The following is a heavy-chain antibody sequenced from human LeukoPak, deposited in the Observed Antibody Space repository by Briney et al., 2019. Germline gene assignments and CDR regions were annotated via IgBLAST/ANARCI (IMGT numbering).Heavy chain of an antibody. CDR1: GGSISSSSYY. V-gene: IGHV4-39*01. J-gene: IGHJ5*02. Sequence: SETLSLTCTVSGGSISSSSYYWGWIRQPPGGGLEWIGSIYYSGSTYYNPSLKSRVTISVDTSKNQLSLKLRSVTAADTAVYYCASTYYDFWSGYKNNWFDPWGQGTLVTVSS. CDR3: ASTYYDFWSGYKNNWFDP. CDR2: IYYSGST. D-gene: IGHD3-3*01.